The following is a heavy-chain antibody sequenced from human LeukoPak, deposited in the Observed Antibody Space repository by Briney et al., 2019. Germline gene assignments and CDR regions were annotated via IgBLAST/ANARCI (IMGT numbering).Heavy chain of an antibody. V-gene: IGHV4-59*01. CDR3: ARGGRGPDAFDI. D-gene: IGHD3-10*01. J-gene: IGHJ3*02. CDR1: GDSISSYY. CDR2: IYYSGST. Sequence: SETLSLTCTVSGDSISSYYWSWIRQPPGKGLEWIGYIYYSGSTSYNPSLKSRVTISVDTSKNQFSLKLSSVTAADTAVYYCARGGRGPDAFDIWGQGTMVTVSS.